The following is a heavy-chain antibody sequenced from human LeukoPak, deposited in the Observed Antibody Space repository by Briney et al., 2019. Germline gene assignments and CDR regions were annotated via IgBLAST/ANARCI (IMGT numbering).Heavy chain of an antibody. D-gene: IGHD1-1*01. CDR3: ARVWKSYFDY. CDR1: GFTFSSYA. V-gene: IGHV3-30*04. J-gene: IGHJ4*02. Sequence: GRSLRLSCAASGFTFSSYAMHWVRQAPGKGLEWVAVISYDGSNKYYADSVKGRFTISRDNSKNTLYLQMNSLRAEDTVVYYCARVWKSYFDYWGQGTLVTVSP. CDR2: ISYDGSNK.